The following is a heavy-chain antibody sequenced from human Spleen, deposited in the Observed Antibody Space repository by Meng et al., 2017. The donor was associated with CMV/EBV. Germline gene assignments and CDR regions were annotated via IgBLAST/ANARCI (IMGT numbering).Heavy chain of an antibody. J-gene: IGHJ4*02. D-gene: IGHD3-3*01. CDR3: ARGRGKEWLLFDY. CDR1: GYTFTGYY. V-gene: IGHV1-2*02. Sequence: ASVKVSCKASGYTFTGYYMHWVRQAPGQGLEWMGWINPNSGGTNYAQKFQGRVTMTRDTSISTAYMELSRLRSDDTAVYYCARGRGKEWLLFDYWGQGTLVTVSS. CDR2: INPNSGGT.